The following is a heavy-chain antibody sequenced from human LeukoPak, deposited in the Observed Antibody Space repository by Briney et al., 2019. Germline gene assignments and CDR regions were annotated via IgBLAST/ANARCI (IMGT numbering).Heavy chain of an antibody. J-gene: IGHJ4*02. V-gene: IGHV3-23*01. CDR2: IFPSGGEI. D-gene: IGHD3-10*01. CDR1: GFTFSTFA. CDR3: AKSLGGDYGSGSYYVVFDS. Sequence: GGSLRLSCAASGFTFSTFAMIWVRQPPGKGLEWVSSIFPSGGEIHYADSVRGRFTISRDTSKNTLWLQMNSLRVDDTALYYCAKSLGGDYGSGSYYVVFDSWGQGTLVTVSS.